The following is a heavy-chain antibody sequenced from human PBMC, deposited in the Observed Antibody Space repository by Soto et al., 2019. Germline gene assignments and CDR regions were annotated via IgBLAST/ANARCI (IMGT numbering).Heavy chain of an antibody. Sequence: PSETLSLTCAVYGGSFSGYYWSWIRQPPGKGLEWIGEINHSGSTNYNPSLKSRVTISVDTSKNQFSLKLSSVTAVDTAVYYCARGHYYGSGSYYNGYNWFDPGAREPWSPSPQ. CDR3: ARGHYYGSGSYYNGYNWFDP. D-gene: IGHD3-10*01. CDR1: GGSFSGYY. CDR2: INHSGST. V-gene: IGHV4-34*01. J-gene: IGHJ5*02.